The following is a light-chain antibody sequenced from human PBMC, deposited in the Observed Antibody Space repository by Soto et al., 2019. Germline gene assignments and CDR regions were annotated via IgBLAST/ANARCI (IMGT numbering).Light chain of an antibody. CDR2: GPS. V-gene: IGKV3-20*01. J-gene: IGKJ1*01. CDR3: QQYGTSPWT. CDR1: QSVTSNY. Sequence: EIVLTQSPGTLSLSPGETATLSCRASQSVTSNYLAWYQQKPGQAPRLLTYGPSSRATGIPDRFSGSGSGTDFTLTISRLEPEDFAVYYCQQYGTSPWTFGQGTKVDI.